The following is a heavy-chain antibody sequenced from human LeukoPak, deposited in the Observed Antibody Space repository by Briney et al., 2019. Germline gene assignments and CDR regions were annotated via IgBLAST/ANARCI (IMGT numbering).Heavy chain of an antibody. Sequence: GGSLRLSCAASGFTLSNYWMSWVRQAPGKGLEWVANIKQDGSEKFYVDSVKGRFTISRDNAENSLYLQMNSLRAEDTAVYYCATGLRTFDYWGQGTLVTVSS. CDR2: IKQDGSEK. V-gene: IGHV3-7*01. CDR3: ATGLRTFDY. J-gene: IGHJ4*02. D-gene: IGHD3/OR15-3a*01. CDR1: GFTLSNYW.